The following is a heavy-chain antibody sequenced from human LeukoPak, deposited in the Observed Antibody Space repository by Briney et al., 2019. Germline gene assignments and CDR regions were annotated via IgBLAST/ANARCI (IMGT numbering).Heavy chain of an antibody. V-gene: IGHV1-8*01. CDR2: MNPNSGNT. Sequence: ASVKVSCKASGYTFTSYDINWVRQAAGQGLEWMGWMNPNSGNTGYAHKFQGRVTITRNTSISTAYMELSSLRSEDTAVYYCARGGSPQLGIYYYYYMDVWGKGTTVTVSS. CDR1: GYTFTSYD. J-gene: IGHJ6*03. CDR3: ARGGSPQLGIYYYYYMDV. D-gene: IGHD6-13*01.